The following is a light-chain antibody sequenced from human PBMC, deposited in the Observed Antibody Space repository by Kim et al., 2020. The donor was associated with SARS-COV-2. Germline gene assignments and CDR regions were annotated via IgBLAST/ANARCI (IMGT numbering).Light chain of an antibody. CDR2: SND. CDR1: RSNIGSNA. Sequence: ELTQPPSASGTPGQRATISCSGSRSNIGSNAVNWYQQLPGTAPKLLVYSNDHRPSGVPDRFSGSKSGTSASLAISGLQSEDEAEYYCAAWDDSRNGVIFGGGTQLTVL. V-gene: IGLV1-44*01. CDR3: AAWDDSRNGVI. J-gene: IGLJ2*01.